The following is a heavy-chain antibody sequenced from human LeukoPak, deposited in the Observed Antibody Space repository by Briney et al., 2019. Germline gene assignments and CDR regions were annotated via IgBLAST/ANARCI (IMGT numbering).Heavy chain of an antibody. CDR2: ISSSSSYI. CDR1: GFTFSSYT. D-gene: IGHD6-13*01. Sequence: GGSLRLFCAASGFTFSSYTMNWVRQAPGKGLECVSLISSSSSYIYYAESMKGRVTITRDNAKNSLFLQMNSLRDEDTAVYYCARVGASSSWYGSYYYYYMDVWGKGTTVTVFS. V-gene: IGHV3-21*01. CDR3: ARVGASSSWYGSYYYYYMDV. J-gene: IGHJ6*03.